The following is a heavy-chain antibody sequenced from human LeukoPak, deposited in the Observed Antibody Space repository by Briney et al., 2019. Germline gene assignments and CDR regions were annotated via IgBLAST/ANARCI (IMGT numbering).Heavy chain of an antibody. CDR2: ISSSSYI. CDR1: GFTFSSYS. D-gene: IGHD3-16*01. J-gene: IGHJ3*02. V-gene: IGHV3-21*01. Sequence: PGGSLRLSCAASGFTFSSYSMNWVRQAPGKGLEWVSSISSSSYIYYADSVKGRFTISRDSAKNSLYLQMNSLRAEDTAVYYCARVGGLAFDIWGQGTMVTVSS. CDR3: ARVGGLAFDI.